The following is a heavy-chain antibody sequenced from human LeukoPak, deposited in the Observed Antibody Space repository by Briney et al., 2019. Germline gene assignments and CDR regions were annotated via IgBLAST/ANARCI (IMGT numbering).Heavy chain of an antibody. CDR2: IIPIFGTA. CDR1: GGTFSSYA. Sequence: SVKVSCKASGGTFSSYAISWVRQAPGQGLEWMGGIIPIFGTANYAQKFQGRVTITTDESTSTAYMELSSLRSEDTAVYYCARESQFYNWFDPWGQGTLVTVSS. CDR3: ARESQFYNWFDP. D-gene: IGHD5-24*01. V-gene: IGHV1-69*05. J-gene: IGHJ5*02.